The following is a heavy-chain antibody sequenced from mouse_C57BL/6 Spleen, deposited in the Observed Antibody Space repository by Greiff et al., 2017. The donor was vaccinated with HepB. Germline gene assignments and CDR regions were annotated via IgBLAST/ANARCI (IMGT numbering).Heavy chain of an antibody. J-gene: IGHJ1*03. CDR1: GYTFTSYW. CDR3: ARRDYYGSSSHWYFDV. D-gene: IGHD1-1*01. V-gene: IGHV1-50*01. Sequence: VKLQQSGAELVKPGASVKLSCKASGYTFTSYWMQWVKQRPGQGLEWIGEIDPSDSYTNYNQKFKGKATLTVDTSSSTAYMQLSSLTSEDSAVYYCARRDYYGSSSHWYFDVWGTGTTVTVSS. CDR2: IDPSDSYT.